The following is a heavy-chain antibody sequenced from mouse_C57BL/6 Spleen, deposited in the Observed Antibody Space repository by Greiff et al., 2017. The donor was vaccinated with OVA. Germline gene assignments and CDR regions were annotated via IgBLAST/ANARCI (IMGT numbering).Heavy chain of an antibody. CDR2: IDPENGDT. D-gene: IGHD1-1*01. V-gene: IGHV14-4*01. CDR3: TLVTTVVATPYWYFDV. CDR1: GFNIKDDY. Sequence: EVQLQQSGAELVRPGASVKLSCTASGFNIKDDYMHWVKQRPEQGLEWIGWIDPENGDTEYASKFQGKATITADTSSNTAYLQLSSLTSEDTAVYDCTLVTTVVATPYWYFDVWGTGTTVTVSS. J-gene: IGHJ1*03.